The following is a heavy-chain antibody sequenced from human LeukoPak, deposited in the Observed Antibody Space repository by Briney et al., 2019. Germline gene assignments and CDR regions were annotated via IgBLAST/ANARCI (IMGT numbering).Heavy chain of an antibody. CDR2: IVVGSGNT. Sequence: SVKVSCKASGFTFTSSAVQWVRQARGQRLEWIGWIVVGSGNTNYAQKFQERVTITRDMSTSTAYMEPSSLRSEDTAVYYCAAGEYDFWSGYYRNGMDVWGQGTTVTVSS. D-gene: IGHD3-3*01. CDR3: AAGEYDFWSGYYRNGMDV. V-gene: IGHV1-58*01. CDR1: GFTFTSSA. J-gene: IGHJ6*02.